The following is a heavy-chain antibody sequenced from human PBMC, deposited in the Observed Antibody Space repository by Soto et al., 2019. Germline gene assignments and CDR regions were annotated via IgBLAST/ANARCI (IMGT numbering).Heavy chain of an antibody. CDR1: GGSISSYY. D-gene: IGHD6-19*01. CDR2: IYYSGST. J-gene: IGHJ3*02. CDR3: ARDLPHHTYSSGWYERAFDI. Sequence: SETLSLTCTVSGGSISSYYWSWIRQPPGKGLEWIGYIYYSGSTNYNPSLKSRVTISVDTSKNQFSLKLSSVTAADTAVYYCARDLPHHTYSSGWYERAFDIWGQGTMVTVSS. V-gene: IGHV4-59*01.